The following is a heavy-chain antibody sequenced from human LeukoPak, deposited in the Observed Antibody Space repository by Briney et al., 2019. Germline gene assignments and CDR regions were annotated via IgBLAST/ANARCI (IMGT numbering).Heavy chain of an antibody. V-gene: IGHV3-74*01. D-gene: IGHD2-8*01. CDR2: INTDGSST. Sequence: SGGSLRLSCTASGFTFTTYWMHWVRQAPGKGLVWVSRINTDGSSTSYADSVKGRFTISRDNAKNTLYLQMNSLRAEDTAVYYCARDQMGPDYWGQGTLVTVSS. CDR1: GFTFTTYW. CDR3: ARDQMGPDY. J-gene: IGHJ4*02.